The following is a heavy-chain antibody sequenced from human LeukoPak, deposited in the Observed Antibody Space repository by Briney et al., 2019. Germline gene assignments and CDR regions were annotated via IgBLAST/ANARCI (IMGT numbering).Heavy chain of an antibody. J-gene: IGHJ4*02. CDR3: ASGRGLYYFDY. V-gene: IGHV1-69*01. CDR1: GGTFSSYA. D-gene: IGHD5-24*01. Sequence: SVKVSCKASGGTFSSYAISWVRQAPGQGLEWMGGIIPIFGTANYAQRFQGRVTITADESTSTAYMELSSLRSEDTAVYYCASGRGLYYFDYWGQGTLVTVSS. CDR2: IIPIFGTA.